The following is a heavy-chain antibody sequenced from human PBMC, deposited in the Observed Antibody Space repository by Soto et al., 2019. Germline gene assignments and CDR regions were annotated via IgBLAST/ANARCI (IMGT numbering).Heavy chain of an antibody. CDR2: IWYDGSNK. V-gene: IGHV3-33*01. CDR3: ASDRSGYDY. CDR1: GFTFSSYG. D-gene: IGHD3-22*01. J-gene: IGHJ4*02. Sequence: QVQLVESGGGVVQPGRSLRLSCAASGFTFSSYGMHWVRQAPGKGLEWVAVIWYDGSNKYYADSVKGRFTISRDNSKNALNLQMNSLRAEDTAVYYWASDRSGYDYWGQGTLVTVSS.